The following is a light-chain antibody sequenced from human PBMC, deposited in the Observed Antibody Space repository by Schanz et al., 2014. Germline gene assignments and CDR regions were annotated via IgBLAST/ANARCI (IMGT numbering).Light chain of an antibody. CDR2: KVT. Sequence: QSALTQPPSASGSPGQSVTISCTGTSSDVGGYNFVSWYQQIPGKAPKLMIYKVTQRPSGVPDRFSGSKSGNTASLTVSGLQADDEAGYYCCSYAGSDSWVFGGGTKLTVL. CDR3: CSYAGSDSWV. J-gene: IGLJ2*01. CDR1: SSDVGGYNF. V-gene: IGLV2-8*01.